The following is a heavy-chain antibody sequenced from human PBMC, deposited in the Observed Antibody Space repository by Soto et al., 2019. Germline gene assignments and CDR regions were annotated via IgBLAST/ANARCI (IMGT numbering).Heavy chain of an antibody. CDR1: GFTFSSYG. CDR3: AIKVGIAAAGIDY. V-gene: IGHV3-30*03. Sequence: QVQLVESGGGVVQPGRSLRLSCAASGFTFSSYGMHWVRQAPGKGLEWVAVISYEGSNKYYADSVKGRFTISRDNSKTTLYLQMNSLRAEDTAVYYCAIKVGIAAAGIDYWGQGTLVTFSS. J-gene: IGHJ4*02. CDR2: ISYEGSNK. D-gene: IGHD6-13*01.